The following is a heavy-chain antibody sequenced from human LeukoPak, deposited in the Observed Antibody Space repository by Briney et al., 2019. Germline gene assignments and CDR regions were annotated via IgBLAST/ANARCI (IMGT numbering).Heavy chain of an antibody. Sequence: GGSLRLSCAASGFTFSDYYMSWIRQAPGKGLEWVSYISSSGSTIYYADSVKGRFTISRDNAKNSLYLQMNSLRAEDTAVYYCARENTAMGGLPLDYYYYYMDVWGKGTTVTISS. J-gene: IGHJ6*03. CDR1: GFTFSDYY. V-gene: IGHV3-11*04. D-gene: IGHD5-18*01. CDR3: ARENTAMGGLPLDYYYYYMDV. CDR2: ISSSGSTI.